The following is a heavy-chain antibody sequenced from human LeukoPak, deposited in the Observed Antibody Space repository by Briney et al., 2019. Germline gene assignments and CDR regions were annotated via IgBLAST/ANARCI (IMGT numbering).Heavy chain of an antibody. CDR2: IIPILGIA. J-gene: IGHJ4*02. D-gene: IGHD1-1*01. V-gene: IGHV1-69*04. Sequence: GASVKVSCKASGGTFSSYAISWVRQAPGQGLEWMGRIIPILGIANYAQKFQGRVTITADKSTSTAYMELSSLRSEDTAVYYCATTTAPSNDFDYWGQGTLVTVSS. CDR3: ATTTAPSNDFDY. CDR1: GGTFSSYA.